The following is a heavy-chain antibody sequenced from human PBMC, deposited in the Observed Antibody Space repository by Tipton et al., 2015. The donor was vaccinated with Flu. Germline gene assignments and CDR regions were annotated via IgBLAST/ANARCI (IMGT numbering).Heavy chain of an antibody. V-gene: IGHV4-38-2*02. CDR3: AGHRVIIDITPGNWFDP. CDR1: GFSISSGYY. Sequence: TLSLTCIVSGFSISSGYYWGWIRQPPGKGLEWIGTVYESGKSNYNPSLKSRVTLSVDTSKTLFSLKLRSVTAADTAMYYCAGHRVIIDITPGNWFDPWGQGTLVTVSS. J-gene: IGHJ5*02. CDR2: VYESGKS. D-gene: IGHD2-21*01.